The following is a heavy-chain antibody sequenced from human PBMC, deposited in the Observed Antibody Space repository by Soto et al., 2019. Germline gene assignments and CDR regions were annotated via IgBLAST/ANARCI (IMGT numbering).Heavy chain of an antibody. CDR2: ISGSGDST. CDR1: GFTFSSYA. Sequence: EVQLLESGGGLVQPGGSLRLTCAASGFTFSSYAMSWVRQAPGKGLEWVSGISGSGDSTYYADSVKGRFTISRDNSKNTLYLQMNSLRAEDTAVYYCAKTPSSGYYPFDYWGQGTLVTVSS. D-gene: IGHD3-22*01. J-gene: IGHJ4*02. V-gene: IGHV3-23*01. CDR3: AKTPSSGYYPFDY.